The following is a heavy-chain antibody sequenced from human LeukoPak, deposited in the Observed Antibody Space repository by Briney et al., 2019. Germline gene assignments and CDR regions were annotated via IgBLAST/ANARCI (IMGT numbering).Heavy chain of an antibody. CDR3: ARDQPPRTTVTTPHWYFDL. CDR1: GYTFTGYF. D-gene: IGHD4-17*01. V-gene: IGHV1-46*01. CDR2: INPSGGST. Sequence: AASVKVSCKASGYTFTGYFIHYVRQAPGQGLKWMGIINPSGGSTSYAQKFQGRVTMTRDTSTSTVYMELSSLRSEDTAVDYCARDQPPRTTVTTPHWYFDLWGRGTLVTVSS. J-gene: IGHJ2*01.